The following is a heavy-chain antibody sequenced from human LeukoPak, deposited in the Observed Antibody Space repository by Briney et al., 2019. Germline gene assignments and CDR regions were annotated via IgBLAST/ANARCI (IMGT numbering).Heavy chain of an antibody. J-gene: IGHJ4*02. CDR2: IIPIFGTA. CDR3: ARGANGGGFDY. CDR1: GGTFSSYA. D-gene: IGHD3-10*01. Sequence: ASVKVSCKASGGTFSSYAISWVRQAPGQGLEWMGGIIPIFGTANYAQKCQGRVTITTDESTSTAYMELSSLRSEDTAVYYCARGANGGGFDYWGQGTLVTVSS. V-gene: IGHV1-69*05.